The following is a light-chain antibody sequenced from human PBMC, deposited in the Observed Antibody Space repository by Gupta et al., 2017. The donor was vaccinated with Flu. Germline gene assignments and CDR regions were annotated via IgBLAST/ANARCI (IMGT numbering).Light chain of an antibody. Sequence: ISFRSTQGLVYSDGNTYLQWVQQSPGQSPRRLIYLFSKRDSVVPDRFSGSWSGTDFTLKISRVEADDVGVYFCMQGAHLPWSFGQGTKLEIK. CDR1: QGLVYSDGNTY. V-gene: IGKV2-30*01. CDR2: LFS. J-gene: IGKJ1*01. CDR3: MQGAHLPWS.